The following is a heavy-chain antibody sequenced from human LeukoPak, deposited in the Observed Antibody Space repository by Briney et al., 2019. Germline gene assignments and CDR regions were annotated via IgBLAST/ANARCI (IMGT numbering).Heavy chain of an antibody. V-gene: IGHV3-23*01. CDR3: ARSGRQQLALDY. D-gene: IGHD6-13*01. CDR2: ISGGGRST. CDR1: GFTFNNFA. J-gene: IGHJ4*02. Sequence: PGGSLRLSCAASGFTFNNFAMNWVRQAPGKGLEWVSAISGGGRSTYYADSVKGRFTISRDNSKNTLYLQMNSLRAEDTAVYYCARSGRQQLALDYWGQGTLVTVSS.